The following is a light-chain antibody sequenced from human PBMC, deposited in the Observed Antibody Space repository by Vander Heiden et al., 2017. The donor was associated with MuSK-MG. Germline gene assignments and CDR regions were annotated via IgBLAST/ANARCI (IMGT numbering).Light chain of an antibody. CDR2: YAS. J-gene: IGKJ2*01. CDR3: QQSSSLPNT. Sequence: EIVLTQSPDFQSVTPKEKVTITCRASQSIGSSLHGYQQKPDQSPKLLIKYASQSFSGGGSGSGTDFTLTINSLEAEDAATYYCQQSSSLPNTFGQGTKLEIK. CDR1: QSIGSS. V-gene: IGKV6-21*01.